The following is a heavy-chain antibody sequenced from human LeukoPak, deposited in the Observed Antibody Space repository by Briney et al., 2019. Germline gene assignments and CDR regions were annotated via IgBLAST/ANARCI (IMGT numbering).Heavy chain of an antibody. Sequence: PSETLSLTCTVSGGFISGSSNYWGWIRQPPGKGLEWIGSIHYSGNTYYNPSLKSRVTISVDTSKNQFSLKLTSVTAADTAVYYCARPTFASYSSGYHYWGQGTLVTVSS. CDR2: IHYSGNT. J-gene: IGHJ4*02. CDR1: GGFISGSSNY. D-gene: IGHD3-22*01. CDR3: ARPTFASYSSGYHY. V-gene: IGHV4-39*01.